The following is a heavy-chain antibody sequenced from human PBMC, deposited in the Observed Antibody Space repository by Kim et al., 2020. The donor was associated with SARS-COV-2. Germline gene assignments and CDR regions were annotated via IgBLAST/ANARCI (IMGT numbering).Heavy chain of an antibody. V-gene: IGHV1-3*01. Sequence: ASVKVSCKASGYTFDTFSLYWVRQAPGQRFEWMGWINGGNGNTRYSQTFQGRVTITRDRAATTAYMELGSLKSKDTAVYYCAREGSGSYNWFDPWGQGTLVTVSS. CDR1: GYTFDTFS. J-gene: IGHJ5*01. D-gene: IGHD3-10*01. CDR3: AREGSGSYNWFDP. CDR2: INGGNGNT.